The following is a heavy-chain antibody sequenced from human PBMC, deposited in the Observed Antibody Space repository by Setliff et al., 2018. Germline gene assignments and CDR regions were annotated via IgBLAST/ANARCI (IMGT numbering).Heavy chain of an antibody. Sequence: GSLRLSCAASGFTFSNFAMNWVRQAPGKGLEWVSFISAGGSRTYYADSVKGRVTISRDNSKNTLYLQMSSLRAEDTAIYYCARDTSGRDALDVWGQGTTVTVSS. CDR2: ISAGGSRT. D-gene: IGHD3-10*01. CDR3: ARDTSGRDALDV. J-gene: IGHJ3*01. CDR1: GFTFSNFA. V-gene: IGHV3-23*01.